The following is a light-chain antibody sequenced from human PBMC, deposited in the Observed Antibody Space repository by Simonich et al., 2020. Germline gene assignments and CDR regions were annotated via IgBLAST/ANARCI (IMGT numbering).Light chain of an antibody. CDR2: EVS. CDR1: SSDVGGYNY. V-gene: IGLV2-8*01. J-gene: IGLJ3*02. CDR3: SSYTSSSTWV. Sequence: QSALTQPPSASGSPGQSVTISCTGTSSDVGGYNYGSWYQLHPGKAPKLMIYEVSRRPSGVPVRFSGSKSGNTASLTISGLQAEDEADYYCSSYTSSSTWVFGGGTKLTVL.